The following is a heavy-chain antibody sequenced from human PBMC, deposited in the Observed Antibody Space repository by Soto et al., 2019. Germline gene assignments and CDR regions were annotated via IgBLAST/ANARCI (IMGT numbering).Heavy chain of an antibody. D-gene: IGHD3-3*02. CDR3: ASPKIAFYNWFDP. CDR2: IYHSGST. Sequence: SETLSLTCAVSGGSISGGGYSWSWIRQPPGKGLEWIGYIYHSGSTYYNPSLKSRVTISDRSKNQFSLKLSSVTAADTAVYYCASPKIAFYNWFDPWGQGTLVTVSS. J-gene: IGHJ5*02. CDR1: GGSISGGGYS. V-gene: IGHV4-30-2*01.